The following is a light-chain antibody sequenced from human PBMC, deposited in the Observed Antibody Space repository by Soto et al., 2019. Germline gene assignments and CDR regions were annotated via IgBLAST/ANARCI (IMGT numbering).Light chain of an antibody. CDR3: SSYTTSSTCT. CDR1: SSDVGAYNY. Sequence: QSALTQPASVSGSPGQSITISCTGTSSDVGAYNYVSWYQQHPGKAPKLMIYEVTNRPSGVSNRFSGSKSGNTASLTISGLQAEDEADYYCSSYTTSSTCTFGGGTKLTVL. CDR2: EVT. J-gene: IGLJ2*01. V-gene: IGLV2-14*01.